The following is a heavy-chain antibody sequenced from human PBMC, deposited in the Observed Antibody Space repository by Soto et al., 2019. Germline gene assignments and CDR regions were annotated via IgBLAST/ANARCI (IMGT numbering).Heavy chain of an antibody. CDR2: IYYSGST. D-gene: IGHD4-17*01. CDR1: GGSISSGDYY. CDR3: ARGGYGDPGYYSDY. Sequence: SETLSLTCTVSGGSISSGDYYWSWIRQPPGKGLEWIGYIYYSGSTYYNPSLKSRITISVDTSKNQFSLKLSSVTAADTAVYYCARGGYGDPGYYSDYWGQGTLVTVSS. J-gene: IGHJ4*02. V-gene: IGHV4-30-4*01.